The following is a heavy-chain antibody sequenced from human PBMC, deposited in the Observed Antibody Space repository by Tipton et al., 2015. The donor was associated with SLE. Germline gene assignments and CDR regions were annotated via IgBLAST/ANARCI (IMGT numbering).Heavy chain of an antibody. Sequence: TLSLTCAVSGGSISSSNWWSWVRQPPGKGLEWIGEIYHSGSTYYNPSLKSRVTISVDTSKNQFSLKLSSVTAADTAVYYCARENRIAVAGYYYMDVWGKGTTVTVSS. CDR2: IYHSGST. CDR3: ARENRIAVAGYYYMDV. CDR1: GGSISSSNW. J-gene: IGHJ6*03. D-gene: IGHD6-19*01. V-gene: IGHV4-4*02.